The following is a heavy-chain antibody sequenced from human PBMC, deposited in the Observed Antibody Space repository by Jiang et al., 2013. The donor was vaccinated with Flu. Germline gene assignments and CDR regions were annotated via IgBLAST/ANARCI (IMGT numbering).Heavy chain of an antibody. J-gene: IGHJ4*02. CDR1: GFTFSTYA. CDR3: VKHSGYRYGASDY. V-gene: IGHV3-23*01. CDR2: ISIIVDNT. Sequence: VQLLESGGGLVQPGGSLRLSCAASGFTFSTYAMSWVRRAPGKGLEWVSTISIIVDNTYYADAVKGRFTISRDNSKNTLYLQMNSLRAEDTAVYYCVKHSGYRYGASDYWGQGTLVTVSS. D-gene: IGHD5-18*01.